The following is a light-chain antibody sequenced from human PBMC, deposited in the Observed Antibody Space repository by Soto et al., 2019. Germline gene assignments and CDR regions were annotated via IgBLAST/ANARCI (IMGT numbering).Light chain of an antibody. Sequence: DIQMTQSPSSLSASVGDRVTITCQASQDIRSYLNWYQQKPGKAPKLLIYTASSLQSGVPSRFSGGGSGTDFNFSISSRQPEDIATYYCQQYDYLPFTFGPGTKVDIK. J-gene: IGKJ3*01. CDR1: QDIRSY. V-gene: IGKV1-33*01. CDR3: QQYDYLPFT. CDR2: TAS.